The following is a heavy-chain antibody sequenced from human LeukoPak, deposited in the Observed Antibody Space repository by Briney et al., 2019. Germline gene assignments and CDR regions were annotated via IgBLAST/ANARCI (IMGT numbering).Heavy chain of an antibody. CDR3: ARGAFGDYSLH. V-gene: IGHV4-59*01. D-gene: IGHD4-17*01. J-gene: IGHJ4*02. Sequence: SETLSLTCTVSGGSISSYYWSWIRQPPGKGLEWIGYIYYSGSTNYNPSLKSRVTISVDTSKNQFSLKLSSVTAADTAVYYCARGAFGDYSLHWGQGTLVTVSS. CDR2: IYYSGST. CDR1: GGSISSYY.